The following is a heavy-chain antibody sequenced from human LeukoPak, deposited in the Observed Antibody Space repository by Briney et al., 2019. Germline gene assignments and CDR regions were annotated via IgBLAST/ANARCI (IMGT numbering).Heavy chain of an antibody. V-gene: IGHV3-30-3*01. CDR2: ISYDGSNK. D-gene: IGHD3-3*01. J-gene: IGHJ6*02. CDR1: GFTFRNYV. Sequence: PGGSLILSCAASGFTFRNYVIHWVRQAPGKGLEWVAVISYDGSNKYYADSVKGRFTISRDNSKNTLYLQMNSLRAEDTAVYYCARDPRGYDFWSGYYGGYYGMDVWGQGTTVTVSS. CDR3: ARDPRGYDFWSGYYGGYYGMDV.